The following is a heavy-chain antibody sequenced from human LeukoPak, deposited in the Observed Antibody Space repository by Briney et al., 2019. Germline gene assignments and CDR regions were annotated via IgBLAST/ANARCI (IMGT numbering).Heavy chain of an antibody. Sequence: GGSLRLSCAASGFTISNNYIRWLRQAPGKGLEWVSSISCSGTLIYYADSVKGRFTVSRDNAKNSVYLQMDSLRVADTGVYYCARGVTGTAYGNWFDPWGQGSPVTVSS. J-gene: IGHJ5*02. CDR1: GFTISNNY. CDR3: ARGVTGTAYGNWFDP. CDR2: ISCSGTLI. D-gene: IGHD6-19*01. V-gene: IGHV3-21*01.